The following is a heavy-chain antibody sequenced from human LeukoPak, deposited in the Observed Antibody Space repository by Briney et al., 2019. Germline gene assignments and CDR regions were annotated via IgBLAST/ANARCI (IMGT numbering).Heavy chain of an antibody. Sequence: SETLSLTCTVSGGSISSSSYYWGWIRQPPGKGLEWIGSIYYSGSTYYNPSLKSRVTISVDTSKNQFTLKLSSVTAADTAVYYCGALMGAPGPNWFDPWGQGTLVTVSS. D-gene: IGHD1-26*01. J-gene: IGHJ5*02. V-gene: IGHV4-39*01. CDR2: IYYSGST. CDR1: GGSISSSSYY. CDR3: GALMGAPGPNWFDP.